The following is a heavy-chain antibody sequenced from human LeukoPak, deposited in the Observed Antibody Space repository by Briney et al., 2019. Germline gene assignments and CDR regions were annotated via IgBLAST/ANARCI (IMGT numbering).Heavy chain of an antibody. CDR3: PSSETYDYVWGS. V-gene: IGHV4-4*02. CDR1: GGCISSSNW. CDR2: IYHSGST. D-gene: IGHD3-16*01. Sequence: TSETLSLTCAVSGGCISSSNWWSWVRQPPGKGLDWIGEIYHSGSTNYNPSLKIRVTISVDKSKNQFSLKLSSVTAADTAVYYCPSSETYDYVWGSWGQGTLVTVSS. J-gene: IGHJ4*02.